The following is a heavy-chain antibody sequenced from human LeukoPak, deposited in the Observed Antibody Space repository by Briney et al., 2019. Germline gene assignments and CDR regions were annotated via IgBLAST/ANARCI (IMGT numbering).Heavy chain of an antibody. Sequence: SQTLSLTCTVSGGSISSGSYYWSWIRQPAGKGLEWIGRIYTSGSTNYNPSLKSRVTISVGTSKNQFSLKLSSVTAADTAVYYCARGSNLYSSSWWFDYWGQGTLVTVSS. CDR1: GGSISSGSYY. D-gene: IGHD6-13*01. J-gene: IGHJ4*02. CDR2: IYTSGST. V-gene: IGHV4-61*02. CDR3: ARGSNLYSSSWWFDY.